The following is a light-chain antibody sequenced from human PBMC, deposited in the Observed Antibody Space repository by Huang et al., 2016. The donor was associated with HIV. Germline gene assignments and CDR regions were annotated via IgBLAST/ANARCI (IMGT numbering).Light chain of an antibody. CDR2: GAT. CDR1: QRGSTDY. J-gene: IGKJ4*01. Sequence: ETVLTQSPGILSLSPGERATLSCRASQRGSTDYLAWYQQKPGQAPRLLIHGATVRATGSPDRFSGSGSGTDFTLTINRLEPEDFALYYCQQYGNSPLTFGGGTEVEIK. V-gene: IGKV3-20*01. CDR3: QQYGNSPLT.